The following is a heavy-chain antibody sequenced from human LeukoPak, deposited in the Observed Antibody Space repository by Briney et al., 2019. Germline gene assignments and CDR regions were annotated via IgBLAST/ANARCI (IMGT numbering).Heavy chain of an antibody. CDR2: IKQDGSEK. CDR1: GFTFSSYW. J-gene: IGHJ5*02. V-gene: IGHV3-7*01. CDR3: ARLLGRNWFDP. Sequence: GGSLRLSCAASGFTFSSYWMNWVRQAPGKGLEWVANIKQDGSEKYYVDSVKGRFTISRDNAKNSLYLQMNSLRAEDTAVYYCARLLGRNWFDPWGQGTLVTVSS. D-gene: IGHD1-1*01.